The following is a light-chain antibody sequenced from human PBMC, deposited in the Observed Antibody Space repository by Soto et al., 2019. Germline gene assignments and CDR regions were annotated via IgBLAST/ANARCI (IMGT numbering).Light chain of an antibody. CDR2: EVT. V-gene: IGLV2-14*01. CDR3: TSFTTTSIWV. J-gene: IGLJ3*02. CDR1: SSDVGGYNR. Sequence: QSALTQPASVTGSPGQSITISCTGTSSDVGGYNRVSWYQQYPGTAPKLMIYEVTNRPSGVSSRFSGSKSGNTASLTISGLRAEDEADYYCTSFTTTSIWVFGGGTQLTVL.